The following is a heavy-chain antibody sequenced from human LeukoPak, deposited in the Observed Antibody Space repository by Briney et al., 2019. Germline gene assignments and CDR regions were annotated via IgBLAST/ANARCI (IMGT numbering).Heavy chain of an antibody. V-gene: IGHV4-30-2*01. J-gene: IGHJ4*02. CDR2: IYHSGST. CDR3: ARWRMGDIVVVPAAHNYFDY. CDR1: GGSISSGGYY. D-gene: IGHD2-2*01. Sequence: SETLSLTCTVSGGSISSGGYYWSWIRQPPGKGLEWIGYIYHSGSTYYNPSLKSRVTISVDRSKNQFSLKLSSVTAADTAVYYCARWRMGDIVVVPAAHNYFDYWGQGTLVTVSS.